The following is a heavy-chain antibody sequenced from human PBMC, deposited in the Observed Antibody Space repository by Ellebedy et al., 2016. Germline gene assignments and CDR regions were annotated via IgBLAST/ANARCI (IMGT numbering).Heavy chain of an antibody. D-gene: IGHD3-3*01. CDR2: IIPIIDVP. V-gene: IGHV1-69*02. CDR1: GGSISNYS. CDR3: ARSFGVEFPTNWYFDL. Sequence: ASVKVSCKASGGSISNYSISWVRQAPGQGLEWMGRIIPIIDVPNYARNFLGRVTITADRSTSTAYMELSSLRSEDSSVYYCARSFGVEFPTNWYFDLWGRGTLVTVSS. J-gene: IGHJ2*01.